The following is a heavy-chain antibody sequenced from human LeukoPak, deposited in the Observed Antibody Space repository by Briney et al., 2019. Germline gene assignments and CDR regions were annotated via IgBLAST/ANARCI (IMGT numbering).Heavy chain of an antibody. D-gene: IGHD3-10*01. CDR3: AREATYYFGSTRPSQRPSQFDY. J-gene: IGHJ4*02. CDR1: GGSISSSSYY. V-gene: IGHV4-39*07. Sequence: SETLSLTCTVSGGSISSSSYYWGWVRQPPGKGLEWVGSIDYSGNIFYNPSLKSRVTVSVDTSQNQFSLRLSSVTAADTATYYCAREATYYFGSTRPSQRPSQFDYWGQGTLVTVSS. CDR2: IDYSGNI.